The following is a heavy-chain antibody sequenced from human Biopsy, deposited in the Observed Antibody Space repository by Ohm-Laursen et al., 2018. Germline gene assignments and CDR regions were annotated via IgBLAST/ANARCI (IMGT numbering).Heavy chain of an antibody. CDR2: IYYSGST. J-gene: IGHJ4*02. D-gene: IGHD5-18*01. CDR3: ARGSSYGKDFDS. CDR1: DGSINSYY. Sequence: GTLSLTCTVSDGSINSYYWNWIRQPPGKRLEWIGNIYYSGSTNFNPSLKSRVTISVDTSKNQFSLKLSSVTAADTAVYFCARGSSYGKDFDSWGQGTLFAVSS. V-gene: IGHV4-59*01.